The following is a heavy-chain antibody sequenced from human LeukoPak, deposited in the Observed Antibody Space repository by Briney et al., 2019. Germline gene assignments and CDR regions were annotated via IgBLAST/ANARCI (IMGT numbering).Heavy chain of an antibody. J-gene: IGHJ6*03. D-gene: IGHD6-13*01. V-gene: IGHV3-20*04. CDR1: GFTFDDYG. CDR2: INWNGGST. Sequence: GGSLRLSCAASGFTFDDYGMSWVRQAPGKGLEWVSGINWNGGSTGYADSVKGRFTISRDNAKNSLYLQMNSLRAEDTALYYCARVYARYSSSWYSLRHYYYSMDVWGKGTTVTISS. CDR3: ARVYARYSSSWYSLRHYYYSMDV.